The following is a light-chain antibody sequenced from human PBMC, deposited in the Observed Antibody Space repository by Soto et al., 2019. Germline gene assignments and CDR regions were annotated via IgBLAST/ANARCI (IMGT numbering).Light chain of an antibody. J-gene: IGKJ4*01. CDR1: QSVSSSY. V-gene: IGKV3-20*01. CDR2: GAS. Sequence: EIVLTQSPGTLSLSPGERATLSCRASQSVSSSYLAWYQQKPGQAPRLFIYGASSRATGIPDRFSGSGSGTDFTLTISRLEPEDFAVYYCQQYGSSPTTFGGGTKVDIK. CDR3: QQYGSSPTT.